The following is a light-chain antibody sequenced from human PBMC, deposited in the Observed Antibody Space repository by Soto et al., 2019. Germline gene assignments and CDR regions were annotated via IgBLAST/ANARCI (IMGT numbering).Light chain of an antibody. V-gene: IGLV2-14*01. Sequence: QSALTQPASVSGSPGQPITISCTGTSSDVGGYNYVSWYQQHPGKAPKHMIYEVSNRPSGVSNRFSGSKSGNTATLTISGRQAEDEADYYCCSYTSSSIDDVFGSGTKVTVL. CDR3: CSYTSSSIDDV. J-gene: IGLJ1*01. CDR1: SSDVGGYNY. CDR2: EVS.